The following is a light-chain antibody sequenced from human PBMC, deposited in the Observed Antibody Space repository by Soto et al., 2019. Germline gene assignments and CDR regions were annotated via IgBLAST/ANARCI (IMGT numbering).Light chain of an antibody. CDR2: KAS. J-gene: IGKJ1*01. V-gene: IGKV1-5*03. CDR3: QQYNSYSGT. Sequence: DLQMTQSPSTLSASVGDRVTITCRASQSIGNWLAWYQQKPGKAPKLLIYKASSLQSGGPSRFSGSGSGTEFTLTINSLQPDDFASYYCQQYNSYSGTFGQGTKVEIK. CDR1: QSIGNW.